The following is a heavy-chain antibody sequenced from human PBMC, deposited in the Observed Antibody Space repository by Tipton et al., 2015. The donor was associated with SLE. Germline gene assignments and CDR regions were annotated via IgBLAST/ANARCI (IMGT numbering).Heavy chain of an antibody. Sequence: TLSLTCTVSGDSISSYYWTWIRQPPGKGLEWIGYIYYSGHTHYNPSLKSRVTISLDTSKNQFSLRLTSVTAVDTAVYYCARALWVDKDFVVVPPPIRFRASDMWGRGTMVTVSS. CDR2: IYYSGHT. D-gene: IGHD2-21*01. CDR3: ARALWVDKDFVVVPPPIRFRASDM. CDR1: GDSISSYY. J-gene: IGHJ3*02. V-gene: IGHV4-59*12.